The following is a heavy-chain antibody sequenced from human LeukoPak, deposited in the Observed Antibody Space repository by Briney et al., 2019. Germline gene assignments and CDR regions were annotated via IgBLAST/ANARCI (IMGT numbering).Heavy chain of an antibody. J-gene: IGHJ5*02. CDR1: GYTFTSYY. Sequence: ASVKVSCKACGYTFTSYYMHWVRQAPGQGLEWMGMINPSGGSTSYAQKFQGRVTMTRDTSTSTVYMELSSLRSEDTAVYYCARVVPPYNWFDPWGQGTLVTVSS. CDR2: INPSGGST. CDR3: ARVVPPYNWFDP. D-gene: IGHD4/OR15-4a*01. V-gene: IGHV1-46*01.